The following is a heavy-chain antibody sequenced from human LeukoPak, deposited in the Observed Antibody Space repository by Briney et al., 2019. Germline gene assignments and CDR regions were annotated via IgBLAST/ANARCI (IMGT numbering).Heavy chain of an antibody. CDR2: IKQDGSEK. CDR3: ARVRYFDWLGPFDY. V-gene: IGHV3-7*01. Sequence: PGGSLRLSCAASGFTFSSYWMSWVRQAPGKGLEWVANIKQDGSEKYYVDSVKGRFTISRDNAKSSLYLQMNSLRAEDTAVYYCARVRYFDWLGPFDYWGQGTLVTVSS. CDR1: GFTFSSYW. J-gene: IGHJ4*02. D-gene: IGHD3-9*01.